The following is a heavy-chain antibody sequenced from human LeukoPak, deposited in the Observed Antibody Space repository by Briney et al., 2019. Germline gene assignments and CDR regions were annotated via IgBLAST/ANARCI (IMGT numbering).Heavy chain of an antibody. V-gene: IGHV4-34*01. CDR3: ARDKWLRSTYFDY. D-gene: IGHD5-12*01. CDR1: GGSFSGYY. CDR2: INHSGST. Sequence: PSETLSLTCAVYGGSFSGYYWSWIRQPPGKGLEWIGEINHSGSTNYNPSLKSRVTISVDTSKNQFSLKLSSVTAADTAVYYCARDKWLRSTYFDYWGQGTLVTVSS. J-gene: IGHJ4*02.